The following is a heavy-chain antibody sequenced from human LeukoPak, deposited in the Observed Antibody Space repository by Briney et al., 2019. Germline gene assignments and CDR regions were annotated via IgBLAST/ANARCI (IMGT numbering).Heavy chain of an antibody. V-gene: IGHV3-48*01. Sequence: PGGSLRLSCAASGFTFSHYSMDWVRQAPGKGLEWVSYISSSSSAIYYADSVKGRFTISRDNAKNSLYLQMNSLRAEDTAVYYCARGLYGPGKYYFDYWGQGTLVTVSS. J-gene: IGHJ4*02. D-gene: IGHD3-10*01. CDR1: GFTFSHYS. CDR3: ARGLYGPGKYYFDY. CDR2: ISSSSSAI.